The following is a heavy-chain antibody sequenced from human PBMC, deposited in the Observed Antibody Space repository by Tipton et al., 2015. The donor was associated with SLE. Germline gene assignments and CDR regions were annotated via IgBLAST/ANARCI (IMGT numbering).Heavy chain of an antibody. J-gene: IGHJ6*02. CDR1: GYTLTNYH. CDR3: ARNQGGWYFALGV. Sequence: QLVQSGAEVRKPGASVKLSCKASGYTLTNYHIHWVRQAPGQGLEWTGWISAYNANAKYAQNFQGRVTMTTDTSTITTYMELRSLTSDDTAVYYCARNQGGWYFALGVWGQGTTVTVSS. D-gene: IGHD6-19*01. V-gene: IGHV1-18*04. CDR2: ISAYNANA.